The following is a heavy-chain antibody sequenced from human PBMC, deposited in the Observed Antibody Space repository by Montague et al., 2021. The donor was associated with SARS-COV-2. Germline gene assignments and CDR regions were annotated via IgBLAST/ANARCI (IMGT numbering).Heavy chain of an antibody. CDR2: IYYSGST. CDR1: GGSISSGGYY. CDR3: ARARRGSGSGSYFDILVSWFDP. J-gene: IGHJ5*02. D-gene: IGHD3-10*01. V-gene: IGHV4-31*03. Sequence: TLSLTCTVSGGSISSGGYYWIWIRQHPGMGLEWIGNIYYSGSTYYNPSLKSRVTISVDTSKNQFSLKLSSVTAADTAVYYCARARRGSGSGSYFDILVSWFDPWGQGTLVTVSS.